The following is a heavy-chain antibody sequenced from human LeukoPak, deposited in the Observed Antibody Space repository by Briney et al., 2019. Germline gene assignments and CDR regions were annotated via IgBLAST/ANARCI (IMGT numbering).Heavy chain of an antibody. Sequence: SETLSLTCTVSGGSIGSYYWSWIRQPPGKGLEWIGYIYYSGSTNYNPSLESRVTISVDTSKNQFSLKLYSETAADTAVYYCARHYYDSSAYDAFDIWGQGTMVTVSS. V-gene: IGHV4-59*08. J-gene: IGHJ3*02. CDR3: ARHYYDSSAYDAFDI. CDR1: GGSIGSYY. D-gene: IGHD3-22*01. CDR2: IYYSGST.